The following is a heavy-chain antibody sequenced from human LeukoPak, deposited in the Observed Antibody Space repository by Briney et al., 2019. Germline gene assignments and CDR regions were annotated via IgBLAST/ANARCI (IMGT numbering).Heavy chain of an antibody. CDR3: ARDLRDGYNFEFGY. J-gene: IGHJ4*02. D-gene: IGHD5-24*01. CDR1: GFTFSSYA. V-gene: IGHV3-30-3*01. CDR2: ISYDGSNK. Sequence: TGRSLRRSCAASGFTFSSYAMHWVRQAPGKGLEWVAVISYDGSNKYYADSVKGRFTISRDNSKNTLYLQMNSLRAEDTAVYYCARDLRDGYNFEFGYWGQGTLVTVSS.